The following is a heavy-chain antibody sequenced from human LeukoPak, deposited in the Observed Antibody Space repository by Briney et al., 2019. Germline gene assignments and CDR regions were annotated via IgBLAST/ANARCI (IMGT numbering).Heavy chain of an antibody. CDR2: IYYSGST. Sequence: SETLSLTRTVSGGSISSYYWSWIRQPPGKGLQWIGYIYYSGSTNYNPSLKSRVTISVDTSKNQFSLKLSSVTAADTAVYYCARVDSNYGFDYWGQGTLVTVSS. CDR1: GGSISSYY. D-gene: IGHD4-11*01. CDR3: ARVDSNYGFDY. J-gene: IGHJ4*02. V-gene: IGHV4-59*01.